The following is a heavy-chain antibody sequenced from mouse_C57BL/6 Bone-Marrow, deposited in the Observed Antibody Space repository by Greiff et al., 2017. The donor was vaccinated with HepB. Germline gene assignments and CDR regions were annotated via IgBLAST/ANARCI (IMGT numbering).Heavy chain of an antibody. Sequence: QVQLQQPGAELVRPGSSVKLSCKASGYTFTSYWMHWVKQRPIQGLEWIGNIDPSDSETNYNQKFKDKATLTVDKSSSTAYMQLSSLTSEDSAVYDCARFGYDRHYAMDYWGQGTSVTVSS. J-gene: IGHJ4*01. V-gene: IGHV1-52*01. CDR1: GYTFTSYW. CDR3: ARFGYDRHYAMDY. D-gene: IGHD2-2*01. CDR2: IDPSDSET.